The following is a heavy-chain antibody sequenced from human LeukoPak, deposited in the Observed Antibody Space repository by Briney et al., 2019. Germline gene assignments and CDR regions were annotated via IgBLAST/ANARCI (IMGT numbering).Heavy chain of an antibody. V-gene: IGHV3-48*03. CDR2: ISSSGSTI. CDR3: ASSGGGSLGD. Sequence: GGSLRLSCAASGFTFSSYEMNWVRQAPGKGLEWVSYISSSGSTIYYADSVKGRFTISRDNSKNTLYLQMNSLRAEDTAVYYCASSGGGSLGDWGQGTLVTVSS. D-gene: IGHD1-26*01. J-gene: IGHJ4*02. CDR1: GFTFSSYE.